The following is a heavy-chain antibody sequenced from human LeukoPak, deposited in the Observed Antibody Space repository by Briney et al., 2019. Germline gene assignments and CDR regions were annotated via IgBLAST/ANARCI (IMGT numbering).Heavy chain of an antibody. CDR1: GGSISSGGYY. CDR2: IYYSGST. J-gene: IGHJ4*02. V-gene: IGHV4-31*03. Sequence: SETLSLTCTVSGGSISSGGYYWSWIRQHPGKGLEWIGYIYYSGSTYYNPSLKSRVTISVDTSKNQFSLKLSSVTAADTAVYYCARLPPRGSSSDYWGQGTLVTVSS. D-gene: IGHD6-6*01. CDR3: ARLPPRGSSSDY.